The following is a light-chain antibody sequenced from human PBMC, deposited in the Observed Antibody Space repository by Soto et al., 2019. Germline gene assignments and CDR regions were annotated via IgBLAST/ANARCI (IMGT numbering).Light chain of an antibody. CDR3: QQYSNWPLT. CDR1: QSVTNSY. J-gene: IGKJ4*01. Sequence: EIVMTHSPVTLSVSPCERATLSFSASQSVTNSYLAWYQQKPAQAPRLLIFGASTRAAGIPARFSGSGSGTEFTLTISSLQSEDFAVYYCQQYSNWPLTFGGGTKVDIK. V-gene: IGKV3-15*01. CDR2: GAS.